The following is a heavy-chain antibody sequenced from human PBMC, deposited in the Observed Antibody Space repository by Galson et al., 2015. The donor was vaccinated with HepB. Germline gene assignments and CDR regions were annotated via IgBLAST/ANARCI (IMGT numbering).Heavy chain of an antibody. CDR3: VKGYGMDV. CDR1: GFTFSKYA. J-gene: IGHJ6*02. V-gene: IGHV3-23*01. CDR2: FLYTGGAT. Sequence: SLRLSCAASGFTFSKYAMGWVRQAPGKGPEWVSGFLYTGGATHYADPVKGRFTISGDNSKNTLYLQMSSLRVEDTAVYYCVKGYGMDVWGQGTTVTVSS.